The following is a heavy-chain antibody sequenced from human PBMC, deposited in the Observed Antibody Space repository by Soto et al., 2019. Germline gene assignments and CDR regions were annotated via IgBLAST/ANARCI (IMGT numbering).Heavy chain of an antibody. Sequence: SCAASGFTVGNNYMSWVRQAPGKGLEWVSIIHRGGSTSYADSVKGRFTISRDSSKNILYLQINGLTADDTAVYYCARSANTYGSPFDYWGQGALVTVSS. CDR1: GFTVGNNY. V-gene: IGHV3-66*01. D-gene: IGHD3-10*01. CDR3: ARSANTYGSPFDY. CDR2: IHRGGST. J-gene: IGHJ4*02.